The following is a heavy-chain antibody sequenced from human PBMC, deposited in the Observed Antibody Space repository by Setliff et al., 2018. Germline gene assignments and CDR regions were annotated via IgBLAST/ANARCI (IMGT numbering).Heavy chain of an antibody. CDR3: AKALTTVRGGPFDY. V-gene: IGHV3-7*03. D-gene: IGHD3-10*01. Sequence: GGSLRLSCAASGFTFGNYWMNWVRQAPGKGLEWVANIKQDGSERFYVDSVKGRFTISRDNAKTSLYLQMNSLRAEDTAVYYCAKALTTVRGGPFDYWGQGTLVTVSS. CDR1: GFTFGNYW. J-gene: IGHJ4*02. CDR2: IKQDGSER.